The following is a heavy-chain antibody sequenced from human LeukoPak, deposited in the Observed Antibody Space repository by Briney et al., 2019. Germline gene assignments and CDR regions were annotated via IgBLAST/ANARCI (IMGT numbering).Heavy chain of an antibody. CDR3: ARVYSSSSLDY. CDR2: MNPNSGNT. V-gene: IGHV1-8*01. D-gene: IGHD6-6*01. J-gene: IGHJ4*02. Sequence: GASVKVSCKASGYTFTSYDINWVRQATGQGLEWMGWMNPNSGNTGYAQKFQGRVTMTRNTAISTAYMELSSLKSDDTAVYYCARVYSSSSLDYWGQGTLVSVSS. CDR1: GYTFTSYD.